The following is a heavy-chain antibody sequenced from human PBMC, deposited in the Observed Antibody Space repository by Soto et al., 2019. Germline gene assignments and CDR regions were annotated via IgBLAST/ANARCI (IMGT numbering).Heavy chain of an antibody. D-gene: IGHD3-10*01. Sequence: PSETLSLTCAVSGGSISSSNWWRWVRQPPGKGLEWTGEIYHSGSTNYNPSLKRRVTISVDKSKNQFSLQLSSVTAADTAVYYCARVSGSYYNGMDVWGQGTTLTVSS. CDR3: ARVSGSYYNGMDV. CDR2: IYHSGST. J-gene: IGHJ6*02. CDR1: GGSISSSNW. V-gene: IGHV4-4*02.